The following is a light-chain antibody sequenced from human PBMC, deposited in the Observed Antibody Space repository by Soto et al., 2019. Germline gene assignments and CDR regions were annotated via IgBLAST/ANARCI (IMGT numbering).Light chain of an antibody. V-gene: IGKV1-27*01. CDR3: QKHNSAPWT. CDR2: SAS. CDR1: QGISNY. Sequence: DIQMTQSPSSLSASVGDRVTITCRVSQGISNYLAWYQQKPGTVPKLLIYSASTLQSGVPSRFSGSGSGTDFTLTISSLQPEDVATYYCQKHNSAPWTFGQGTKVEIK. J-gene: IGKJ1*01.